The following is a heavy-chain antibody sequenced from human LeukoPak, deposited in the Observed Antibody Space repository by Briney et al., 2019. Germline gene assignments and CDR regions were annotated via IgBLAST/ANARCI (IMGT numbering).Heavy chain of an antibody. CDR2: INEDGSRT. D-gene: IGHD3-9*01. J-gene: IGHJ4*02. Sequence: GGSLRLSCTASGFTFDDYVIHWVRQAPGKGLEWVSRINEDGSRTDYADSVKGRVTVSRDNAKNTLHLQLNSLRVEDTAVYYCARTPLRYFDWLLSFWGQGTLVTVSS. V-gene: IGHV3-74*01. CDR3: ARTPLRYFDWLLSF. CDR1: GFTFDDYV.